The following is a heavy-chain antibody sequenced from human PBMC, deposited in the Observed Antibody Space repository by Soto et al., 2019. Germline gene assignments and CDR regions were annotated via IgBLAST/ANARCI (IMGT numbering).Heavy chain of an antibody. V-gene: IGHV3-48*03. CDR1: GFPFRNYE. D-gene: IGHD6-13*01. CDR3: ERDQDVHDSRGQKIRAMDV. Sequence: PLGSLRLSCAASGFPFRNYEMNWVRQAPGKGLEWISYISESGSSMYYADSVKGRFAISRDNAKNSLYLQMSGLRAEDTAVYYCERDQDVHDSRGQKIRAMDVWAKRTKVTV. J-gene: IGHJ6*03. CDR2: ISESGSSM.